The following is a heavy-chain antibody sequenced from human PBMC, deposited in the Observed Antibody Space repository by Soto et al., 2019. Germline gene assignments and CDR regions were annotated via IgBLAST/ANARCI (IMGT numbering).Heavy chain of an antibody. Sequence: GGSLRLSCAASGFTFSSYGMHWVRQAPGKGLEWVAVISYDGSNKYYADSVKGRFTISRDNSKNTLYLQMNSLRAEDTAVYYCAKPLGYCSGGSCYSPPAGPFDYWGQGTLVTVSS. V-gene: IGHV3-30*18. D-gene: IGHD2-15*01. CDR1: GFTFSSYG. CDR2: ISYDGSNK. J-gene: IGHJ4*02. CDR3: AKPLGYCSGGSCYSPPAGPFDY.